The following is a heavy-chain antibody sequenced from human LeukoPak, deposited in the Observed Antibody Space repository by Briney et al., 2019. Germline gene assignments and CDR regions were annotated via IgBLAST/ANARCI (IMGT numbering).Heavy chain of an antibody. Sequence: PSETLSLTCTVSGGSVSSYYWSWIRQPPGKGLEWIGYIYYSGSTNYNPSLKSRVTISVDTSKNQFSLKLSSVTAADTAVYYCAREIVGALANWFDPWGQGTLVTVSS. CDR3: AREIVGALANWFDP. D-gene: IGHD1-26*01. V-gene: IGHV4-59*02. CDR1: GGSVSSYY. CDR2: IYYSGST. J-gene: IGHJ5*02.